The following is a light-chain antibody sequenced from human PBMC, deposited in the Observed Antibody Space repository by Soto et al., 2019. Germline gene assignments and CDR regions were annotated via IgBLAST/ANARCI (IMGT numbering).Light chain of an antibody. Sequence: DIVLTQSPATLSVSPGDRATLSCRASQSVGTSLAWYQHKLGQTPRLLIYAASTRVTGIPARFSGSGSGTAFTLTINFLRPEDFGIYNCQHYNSGVPPVTFGGGTKVEI. V-gene: IGKV3-15*01. CDR2: AAS. CDR3: QHYNSGVPPVT. J-gene: IGKJ4*01. CDR1: QSVGTS.